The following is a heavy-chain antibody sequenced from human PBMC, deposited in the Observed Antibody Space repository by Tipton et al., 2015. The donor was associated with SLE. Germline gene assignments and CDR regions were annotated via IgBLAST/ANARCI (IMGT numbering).Heavy chain of an antibody. J-gene: IGHJ3*02. D-gene: IGHD1-26*01. CDR2: INHSGST. Sequence: TLSLTCAVYGGSFSGYYWTWVRQPPGKGLEWIGEINHSGSTNYNPSLKSRVTISVDTSKNQFSLKLSSVTAADTAVYYCARGRVVGATFDAFDIWGQGTMVTVSS. CDR1: GGSFSGYY. CDR3: ARGRVVGATFDAFDI. V-gene: IGHV4-34*01.